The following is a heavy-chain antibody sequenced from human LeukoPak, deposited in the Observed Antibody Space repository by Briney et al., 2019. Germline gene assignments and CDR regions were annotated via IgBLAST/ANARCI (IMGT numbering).Heavy chain of an antibody. Sequence: GGSLRLSCAASGFTFSSYSMNWVRQAPGKGLEWVSYISSSSSTIYYADSVKGRFTISRDNAKNSLYLQMNSLRAEDTAVYYCAKGYCSSTSCLHDIDAFDIWGQGTMVTVSS. J-gene: IGHJ3*02. CDR2: ISSSSSTI. D-gene: IGHD2-2*01. CDR1: GFTFSSYS. V-gene: IGHV3-48*04. CDR3: AKGYCSSTSCLHDIDAFDI.